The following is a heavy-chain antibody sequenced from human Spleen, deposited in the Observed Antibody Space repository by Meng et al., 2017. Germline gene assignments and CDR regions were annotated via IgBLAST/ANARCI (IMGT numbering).Heavy chain of an antibody. Sequence: QVQPQESGSGLVKPSQTLSLTCTVSGGSISSDDYYWSWIRQPPGKGLEWIGYILYSGSTYYNPSLKSRVIISVDTSKNQFSLKLTSVTAADTAVYYCARVRFGVFLNFDYWGQGTLVTVSS. J-gene: IGHJ4*02. CDR3: ARVRFGVFLNFDY. D-gene: IGHD3-3*01. CDR2: ILYSGST. V-gene: IGHV4-30-4*01. CDR1: GGSISSDDYY.